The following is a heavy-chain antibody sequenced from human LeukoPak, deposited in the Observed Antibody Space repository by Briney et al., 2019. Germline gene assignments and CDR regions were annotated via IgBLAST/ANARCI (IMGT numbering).Heavy chain of an antibody. D-gene: IGHD3-9*01. CDR1: GFTFSNYA. V-gene: IGHV3-23*01. J-gene: IGHJ4*02. Sequence: GGSLRLSCAASGFTFSNYAMNWVRQAPGKGLEWVSALGDNDGRTFYADSVKGRFTISRDNSKNTLYLQMNSLRAEDTAIYYCAKNGKDDYDMFFDYWGQGTLVTVSS. CDR3: AKNGKDDYDMFFDY. CDR2: LGDNDGRT.